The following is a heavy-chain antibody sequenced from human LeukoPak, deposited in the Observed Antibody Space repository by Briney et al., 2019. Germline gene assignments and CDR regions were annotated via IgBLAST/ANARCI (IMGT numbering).Heavy chain of an antibody. Sequence: ASVTVSCKASGYTFTSYDINWVRQAPGQGLEWMGWMNPNSGNTGYAQKFQGRVTMTRNTSISTAYMELSSLRSEDTAVYYCGCGLLGIVVYWGQGTLVTVSS. D-gene: IGHD3-16*01. V-gene: IGHV1-8*01. CDR1: GYTFTSYD. CDR3: GCGLLGIVVY. CDR2: MNPNSGNT. J-gene: IGHJ4*02.